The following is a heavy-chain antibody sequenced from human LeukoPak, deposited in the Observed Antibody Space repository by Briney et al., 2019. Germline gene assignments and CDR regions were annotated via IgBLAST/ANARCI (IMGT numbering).Heavy chain of an antibody. CDR3: SREETIVRGVASPIDY. CDR1: GFTFGDYA. Sequence: PGGSLRLSCTASGFTFGDYAMSWFRQAPGRGLEWVGFIRTRSSGATTDYAASVKGRFTISRDDSRGIAYLQMNSLKTEDTAVYFCSREETIVRGVASPIDYWGHGTLVTVSS. CDR2: IRTRSSGATT. V-gene: IGHV3-49*03. D-gene: IGHD3-10*01. J-gene: IGHJ4*01.